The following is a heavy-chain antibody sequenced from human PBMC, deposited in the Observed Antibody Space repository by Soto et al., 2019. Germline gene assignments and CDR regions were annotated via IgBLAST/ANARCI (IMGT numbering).Heavy chain of an antibody. CDR3: ARYYDSSGPDL. Sequence: PGESLKISCAASGFTFSTYNMVWVRQAPGKGLEWLSYIPSTSIPIYYANSVKGRFTISRDNAKNSLYLQMNSLRAEDTAVYYCARYYDSSGPDLWGRGTLVTVS. V-gene: IGHV3-48*01. CDR2: IPSTSIPI. D-gene: IGHD3-22*01. CDR1: GFTFSTYN. J-gene: IGHJ2*01.